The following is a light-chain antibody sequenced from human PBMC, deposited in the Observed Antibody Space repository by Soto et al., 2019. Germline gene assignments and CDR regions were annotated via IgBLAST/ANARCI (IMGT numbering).Light chain of an antibody. J-gene: IGLJ2*01. CDR2: SNN. CDR1: SSNIGSNT. Sequence: QSVLTQPPSASGTPGQRVTIFCSGGSSNIGSNTVNWYQQLQGTAPKLLIYSNNQRPSGVPDRFSGSKSGTSASLAISGLQSEDEADYYCAAWDDSLKGVFGGGTQLTVL. CDR3: AAWDDSLKGV. V-gene: IGLV1-44*01.